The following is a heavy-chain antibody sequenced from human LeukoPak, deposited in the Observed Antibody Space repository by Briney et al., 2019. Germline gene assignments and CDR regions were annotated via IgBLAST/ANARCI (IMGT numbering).Heavy chain of an antibody. D-gene: IGHD3-9*01. CDR2: INHSGST. J-gene: IGHJ5*02. CDR3: ARDNFVWFQSNWFDP. CDR1: GGSFSGYY. V-gene: IGHV4-34*01. Sequence: SETLSLTCAVYGGSFSGYYWSWIRQPPGKGLEWIGEINHSGSTNYNPSLKSRVAISVDTSKNQFSLKLSSVTAADTAVYYCARDNFVWFQSNWFDPWGQGTLVTVSS.